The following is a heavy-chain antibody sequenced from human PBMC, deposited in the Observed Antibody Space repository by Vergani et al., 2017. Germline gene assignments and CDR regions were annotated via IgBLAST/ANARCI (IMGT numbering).Heavy chain of an antibody. D-gene: IGHD6-13*01. CDR3: ARVVPAATSIAAAGTGGMDV. CDR2: INHSGST. CDR1: GRSFSGYY. Sequence: QVQLQQWGAGLLKPSETLSLTCAVYGRSFSGYYWSWIRQPPGKGLEWIGEINHSGSTNYNPSLKSRVTISVDTSKNQFSLKLSSVTAADTAVYYCARVVPAATSIAAAGTGGMDVWGKGTTVTVSS. J-gene: IGHJ6*03. V-gene: IGHV4-34*01.